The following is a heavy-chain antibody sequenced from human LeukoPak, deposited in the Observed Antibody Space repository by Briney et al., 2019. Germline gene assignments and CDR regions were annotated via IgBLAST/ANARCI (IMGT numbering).Heavy chain of an antibody. J-gene: IGHJ6*03. CDR3: ARDRIDYGDYYYYYYMDV. Sequence: SGTLSLTCAVSGVSISSNLWWTWVRQPPGKGLEWIAEIHHSGSINYNPSLKSRVTISVDTYKNPFSLKLSSVTAADTAVYYCARDRIDYGDYYYYYYMDVWGKGTTVTISS. V-gene: IGHV4-4*02. CDR1: GVSISSNLW. D-gene: IGHD4-17*01. CDR2: IHHSGSI.